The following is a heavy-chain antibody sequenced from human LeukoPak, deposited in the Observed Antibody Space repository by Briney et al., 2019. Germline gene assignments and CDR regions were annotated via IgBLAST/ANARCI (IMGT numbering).Heavy chain of an antibody. J-gene: IGHJ4*02. D-gene: IGHD3-10*01. Sequence: GGSLKLSCSASGFTFSTYGMHWVRQGPGKGLEQVAAISTNGGITVYADSVKGRFTISRDNSNNTLYLQMSGLRAADTAVYYCVKASEYYDSWGQGTLVTVSS. CDR3: VKASEYYDS. CDR2: ISTNGGIT. V-gene: IGHV3-64D*06. CDR1: GFTFSTYG.